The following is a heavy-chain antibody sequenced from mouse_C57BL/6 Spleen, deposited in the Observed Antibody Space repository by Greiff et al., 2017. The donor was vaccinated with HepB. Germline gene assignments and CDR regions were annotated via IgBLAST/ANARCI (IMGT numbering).Heavy chain of an antibody. V-gene: IGHV1-15*01. Sequence: QVQLQQSGAELVRPGASVTLSCKASGYTFTDYEMHWVKQTPVHGLEWIGAIDPETGGTAYNQKFKGKAILTADKSSIQAYMELRSLTSEDSAVYYCARSNYYDGYYEGWYFDVWGTGTTVTVSS. CDR1: GYTFTDYE. D-gene: IGHD2-3*01. J-gene: IGHJ1*03. CDR2: IDPETGGT. CDR3: ARSNYYDGYYEGWYFDV.